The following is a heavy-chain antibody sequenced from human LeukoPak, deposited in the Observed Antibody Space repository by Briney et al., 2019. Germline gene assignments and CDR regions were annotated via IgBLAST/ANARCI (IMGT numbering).Heavy chain of an antibody. CDR2: INPDSGDT. CDR3: SRKSSTRGIYPEAHFF. D-gene: IGHD6-13*01. J-gene: IGHJ4*02. CDR1: GYTFTGFY. V-gene: IGHV1-2*02. Sequence: ASVKVSCKASGYTFTGFYMNWARQAPGQGLEWMGWINPDSGDTNYAQKFQGRVTMTRDTSISTAYMEVSSLTSDDTAVYYCSRKSSTRGIYPEAHFFWRQGTLVTVSS.